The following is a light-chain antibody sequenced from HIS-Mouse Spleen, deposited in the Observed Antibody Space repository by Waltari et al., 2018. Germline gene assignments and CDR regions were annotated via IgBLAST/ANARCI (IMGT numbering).Light chain of an antibody. V-gene: IGLV3-25*03. Sequence: SYDLTQPPSVPVSPGQTARTTCSGDVLPNQSASWYQQKPGQAPVLVIYKDSERPSGIPERFSGSSSGKTVTLTISGVQAEDEADYYCQSADSSGTYVVFGGGTKLTVL. J-gene: IGLJ2*01. CDR2: KDS. CDR3: QSADSSGTYVV. CDR1: VLPNQS.